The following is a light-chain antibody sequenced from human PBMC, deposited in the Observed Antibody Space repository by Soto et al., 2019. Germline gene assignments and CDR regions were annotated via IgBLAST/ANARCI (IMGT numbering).Light chain of an antibody. CDR1: QSISTY. CDR2: AAS. CDR3: QQSYRTPFS. J-gene: IGKJ3*01. V-gene: IGKV1-39*01. Sequence: DIQMTQSPSSLSASVGDRVTITCRASQSISTYFNWYQQKAGQATKLLIYAASSLQSGGPSRFSGSGSGTDFTLTISRLQPEDFATYYCQQSYRTPFSFGPGTKVDIK.